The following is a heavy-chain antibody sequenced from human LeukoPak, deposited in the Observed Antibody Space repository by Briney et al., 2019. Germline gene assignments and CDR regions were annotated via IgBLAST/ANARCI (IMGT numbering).Heavy chain of an antibody. V-gene: IGHV1-46*01. CDR1: GYTFTVYY. Sequence: ASVKVSCKASGYTFTVYYMHWVRQAPGQGLEGMGIINPSGGSTSYAQKFQGRVTMTRDTSTSTVYMELSSLRSDDTAVYYCARDKVNSWSDPWGQGTLVTVSS. D-gene: IGHD1-7*01. J-gene: IGHJ5*02. CDR2: INPSGGST. CDR3: ARDKVNSWSDP.